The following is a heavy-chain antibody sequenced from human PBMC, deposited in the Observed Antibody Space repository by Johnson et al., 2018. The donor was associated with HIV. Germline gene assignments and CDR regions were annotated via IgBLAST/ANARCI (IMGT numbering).Heavy chain of an antibody. J-gene: IGHJ3*02. CDR2: ISSSGSTI. CDR1: AFTFSSYA. V-gene: IGHV3-48*03. D-gene: IGHD3-22*01. CDR3: SSPWYYDMYAFDI. Sequence: VQLVESGGGVVQPGRSLRLSCAASAFTFSSYAMHWVRQAPGKGLEWVSYISSSGSTIYYADSVKGRFTISRDNAKNTVYLQMNSLRPEDTAVYYCSSPWYYDMYAFDIWGQGTLVTVSS.